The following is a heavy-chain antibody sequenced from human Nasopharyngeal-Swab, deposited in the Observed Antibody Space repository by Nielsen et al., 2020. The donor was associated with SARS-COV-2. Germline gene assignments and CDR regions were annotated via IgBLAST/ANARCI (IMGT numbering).Heavy chain of an antibody. CDR1: GFTFTSSA. V-gene: IGHV1-58*01. CDR2: IVVGSGNT. J-gene: IGHJ4*02. D-gene: IGHD2-15*01. CDR3: AGGYCSGGSCYPPEGY. Sequence: SVKVSCKASGFTFTSSAVQWVRQARGQRLEWIGWIVVGSGNTNYAQKFQERVTITRDMSTSTAYMELSSLRSEDTAVCYCAGGYCSGGSCYPPEGYWGQGTLVTVSS.